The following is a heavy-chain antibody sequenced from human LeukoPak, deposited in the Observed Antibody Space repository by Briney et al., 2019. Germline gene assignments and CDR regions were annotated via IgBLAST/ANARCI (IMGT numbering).Heavy chain of an antibody. J-gene: IGHJ4*02. CDR1: GDTFSSYA. V-gene: IGHV1-69*13. CDR2: IIPIFGTA. D-gene: IGHD2-21*02. Sequence: SVKVSCKASGDTFSSYAISWVRQAPGQGLEWMGGIIPIFGTANYAQKFQGRVTITADESTSTAYMELTSLRSEDTAVYYCARSSYCGGDCPSGTFDYWGQGTLVTVSS. CDR3: ARSSYCGGDCPSGTFDY.